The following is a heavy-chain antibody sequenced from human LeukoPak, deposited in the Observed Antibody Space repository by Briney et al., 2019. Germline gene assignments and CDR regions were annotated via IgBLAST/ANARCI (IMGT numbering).Heavy chain of an antibody. J-gene: IGHJ4*02. Sequence: GGSLRLSSAASGLTFSSDSMNCGRQAPGKGRKGVSYISSISSPIYFADSVKGRFTISRDTAKNSLYLQMNSLRAEDTAVYYCARGHYGDYVPFDYWGQGTLVTVSS. CDR1: GLTFSSDS. CDR3: ARGHYGDYVPFDY. CDR2: ISSISSPI. D-gene: IGHD4-17*01. V-gene: IGHV3-48*01.